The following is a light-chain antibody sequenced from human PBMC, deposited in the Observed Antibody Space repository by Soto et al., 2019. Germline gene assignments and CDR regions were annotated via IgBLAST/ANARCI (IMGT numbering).Light chain of an antibody. Sequence: DIQMTQSPSSLSASVGVRVTITCRASQGIGSDLGWYQQKPGKAPKRLIYAASSLQSGVPSRFSGRGSGTEFTLTISSLQPEDFATYYCLQHNSYPPTFGGGTKVEIK. CDR1: QGIGSD. J-gene: IGKJ4*01. V-gene: IGKV1-17*01. CDR3: LQHNSYPPT. CDR2: AAS.